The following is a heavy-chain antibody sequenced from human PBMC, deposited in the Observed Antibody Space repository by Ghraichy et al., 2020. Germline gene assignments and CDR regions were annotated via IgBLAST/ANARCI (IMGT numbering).Heavy chain of an antibody. CDR1: GGSISSSSYY. V-gene: IGHV4-39*01. D-gene: IGHD3-3*01. Sequence: SETLSLTCTVSGGSISSSSYYWGWIRQPPGKGLEWIGSIYYSGSTYYNPSLKSRVTISVDTSKNQFSLKLSSVTAADTAVYYCARQEGGRFLPFVQFDYWGQGTLVTVSS. CDR2: IYYSGST. J-gene: IGHJ4*02. CDR3: ARQEGGRFLPFVQFDY.